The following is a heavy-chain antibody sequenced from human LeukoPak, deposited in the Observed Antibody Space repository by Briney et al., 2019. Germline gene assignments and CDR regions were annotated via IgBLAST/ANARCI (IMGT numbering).Heavy chain of an antibody. D-gene: IGHD4-23*01. CDR3: ARPVRLRWVTSDVAFDI. J-gene: IGHJ3*02. Sequence: ASVKVSCKVSGYTLTELSMHWVRQAPGKGLEWMGWINPNSGGTNYAQKFQGRVTMTRDTSISTAYMELSRLRSDDTAVYYCARPVRLRWVTSDVAFDIWGQGTMVTVSS. V-gene: IGHV1-2*02. CDR1: GYTLTELS. CDR2: INPNSGGT.